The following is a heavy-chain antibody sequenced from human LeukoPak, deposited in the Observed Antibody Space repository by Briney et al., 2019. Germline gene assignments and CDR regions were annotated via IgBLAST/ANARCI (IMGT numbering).Heavy chain of an antibody. J-gene: IGHJ4*02. CDR1: GFTFSSYW. V-gene: IGHV3-7*01. CDR3: ARNGYFVSSGWAKYFDS. CDR2: IKQDGSEK. D-gene: IGHD6-19*01. Sequence: GGSLRLSCAASGFTFSSYWMSWVRQAPGKGLEWVANIKQDGSEKYYVDSVRGRFTISRDNAKNSLHLQMNSLRAEDTAVYYCARNGYFVSSGWAKYFDSWGQGTLVTVSS.